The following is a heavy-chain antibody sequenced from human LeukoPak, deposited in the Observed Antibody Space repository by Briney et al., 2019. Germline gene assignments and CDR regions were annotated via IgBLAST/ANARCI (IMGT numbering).Heavy chain of an antibody. CDR2: IYYSGST. D-gene: IGHD3-16*02. CDR3: AGHYDYVWGSYRRLFDY. J-gene: IGHJ4*02. CDR1: GGSISSYY. Sequence: SETLSLTCTVSGGSISSYYWSWIRQPPGKGLEWIGYIYYSGSTNYNPSLKSRVTISVDTSKNQFSLKLSSVTAADTAVYYCAGHYDYVWGSYRRLFDYWGQGTLVTVSS. V-gene: IGHV4-59*08.